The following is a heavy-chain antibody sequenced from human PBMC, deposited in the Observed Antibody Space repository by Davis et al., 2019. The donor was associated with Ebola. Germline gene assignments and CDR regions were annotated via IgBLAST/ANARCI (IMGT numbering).Heavy chain of an antibody. CDR3: AKLPFTGFYYHYYMDV. V-gene: IGHV3-23*01. CDR1: GFTFSNYA. J-gene: IGHJ6*03. D-gene: IGHD1-14*01. CDR2: ISGSGGNT. Sequence: GESLKISCAASGFTFSNYAMSWVRQAPGKGLEWVSPISGSGGNTYYADSVKGRFTISRDNSKNTLYLQMNSLRAEDTAVYYCAKLPFTGFYYHYYMDVWGKGTTVTVSS.